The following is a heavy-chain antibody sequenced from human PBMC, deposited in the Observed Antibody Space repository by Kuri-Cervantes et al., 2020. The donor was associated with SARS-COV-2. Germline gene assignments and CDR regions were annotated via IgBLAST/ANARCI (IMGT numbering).Heavy chain of an antibody. J-gene: IGHJ4*02. CDR3: AKDRVGVQDF. D-gene: IGHD2-21*01. Sequence: GESLKISCAASGFTFSTYRMHWVRQAPGKGLEWVSVISFDENDKDYADSVQGRFTLSRDNSKNTLYLQMNSLRAEDTAVYYCAKDRVGVQDFWGQGTLVTVSS. CDR1: GFTFSTYR. CDR2: ISFDENDK. V-gene: IGHV3-30*18.